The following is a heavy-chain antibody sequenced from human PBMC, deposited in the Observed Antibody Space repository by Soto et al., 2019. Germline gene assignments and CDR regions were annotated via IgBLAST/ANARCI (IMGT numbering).Heavy chain of an antibody. J-gene: IGHJ3*02. D-gene: IGHD2-8*01. CDR3: ARQGDSRILRDTFDM. Sequence: QVPLVQSGAEVKQPGASVKVSCKSSGYTFTHYAMHWVRQAPGQGLEWLGWINTDNGNTAFSQKFQGRVSITMDTSASTAYVDLSSLISEDTAVYYCARQGDSRILRDTFDMWGQGTLVTVAS. CDR2: INTDNGNT. CDR1: GYTFTHYA. V-gene: IGHV1-3*04.